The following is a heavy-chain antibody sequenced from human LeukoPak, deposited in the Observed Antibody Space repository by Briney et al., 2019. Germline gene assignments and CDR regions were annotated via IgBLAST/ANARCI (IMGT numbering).Heavy chain of an antibody. V-gene: IGHV4-34*01. Sequence: KSSETLSLTCAVYGGSFSGYYWSWIRQPPGKGLEWIGEINHSGSTNYNPSLKSRVTISVDTSKNQFSLKLSSVTAADTAVYYCARGIPPRGRFLEWPPEEPYGMDVWGQGTTVTVSS. CDR3: ARGIPPRGRFLEWPPEEPYGMDV. D-gene: IGHD3-3*01. CDR2: INHSGST. CDR1: GGSFSGYY. J-gene: IGHJ6*02.